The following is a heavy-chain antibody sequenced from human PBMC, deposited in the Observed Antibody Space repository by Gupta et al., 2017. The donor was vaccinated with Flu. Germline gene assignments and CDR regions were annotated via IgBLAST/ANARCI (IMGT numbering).Heavy chain of an antibody. D-gene: IGHD3-22*01. V-gene: IGHV3-48*03. Sequence: EEQLVESGGGFVQPGGSLRVSCVASGFTFIDHEMNWVRQAPGKGLEWISYINSEGTTAYYADSVRGRFTSSRDNVKNSLYLQMNSLRAEDTALYFCVRGPYFYESSSYSALPHDAFDAWGLGTMVTVSS. J-gene: IGHJ3*01. CDR1: GFTFIDHE. CDR2: INSEGTTA. CDR3: VRGPYFYESSSYSALPHDAFDA.